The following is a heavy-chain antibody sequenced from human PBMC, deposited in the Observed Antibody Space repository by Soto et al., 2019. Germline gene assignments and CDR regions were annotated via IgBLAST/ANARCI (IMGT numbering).Heavy chain of an antibody. V-gene: IGHV1-69*04. CDR3: ARFRGSYGMDV. CDR1: GYTFTRSG. D-gene: IGHD3-10*01. J-gene: IGHJ6*02. Sequence: SVKVSCKASGYTFTRSGISWVRQAPGQGLEWMGRLIPILGIANYAQKFQGRVTITADKSTSTASMELSSLRPEDTAVYYCARFRGSYGMDVWG. CDR2: LIPILGIA.